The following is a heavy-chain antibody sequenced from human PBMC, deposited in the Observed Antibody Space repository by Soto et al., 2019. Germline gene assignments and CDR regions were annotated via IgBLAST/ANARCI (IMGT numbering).Heavy chain of an antibody. CDR1: GGSVDSVNHY. J-gene: IGHJ5*02. CDR2: IYNGGHT. D-gene: IGHD6-6*01. Sequence: TSETLSLTCSVSGGSVDSVNHYWSWIRQPPGKGLEWIGYIYNGGHTFYNPSLKSRVKILVDKSRNQFSLRLSSVTAADTAVYFCATSEYSSLSINWFDPWGQGALATVSS. CDR3: ATSEYSSLSINWFDP. V-gene: IGHV4-30-4*01.